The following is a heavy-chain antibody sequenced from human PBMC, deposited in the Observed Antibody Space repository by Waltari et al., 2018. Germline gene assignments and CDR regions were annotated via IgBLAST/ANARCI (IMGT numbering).Heavy chain of an antibody. V-gene: IGHV1-8*01. CDR2: INPNSGNT. CDR1: GFTFTSYD. D-gene: IGHD3-22*01. Sequence: QVQLVQSGAEVKKPGASVKVSCKASGFTFTSYDINWVRQATGQGLEWMGWINPNSGNTGYAQKFHGRVTTTRNTSISTAYMELSSLRSEDTSVYYCARGTLYDRSGIDYLGQGTLVTVSS. J-gene: IGHJ4*02. CDR3: ARGTLYDRSGIDY.